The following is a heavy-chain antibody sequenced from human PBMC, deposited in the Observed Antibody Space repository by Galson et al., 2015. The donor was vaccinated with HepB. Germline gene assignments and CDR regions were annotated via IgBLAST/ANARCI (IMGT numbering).Heavy chain of an antibody. D-gene: IGHD3-22*01. CDR3: AVGNFDDSGYYYDGSFDI. Sequence: QSGAEVKKPGESLKISCKGSGYSFTSYWIGWVRQMPGKGLEWMGIIYPGDSDTRCSPSFQGQVTISADKSISTAYLQWSSLKASDTAMYYCAVGNFDDSGYYYDGSFDIWGQGTMVTVSS. CDR2: IYPGDSDT. V-gene: IGHV5-51*03. J-gene: IGHJ3*02. CDR1: GYSFTSYW.